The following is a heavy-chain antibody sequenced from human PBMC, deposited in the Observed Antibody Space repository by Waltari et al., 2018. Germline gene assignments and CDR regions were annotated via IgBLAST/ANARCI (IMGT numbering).Heavy chain of an antibody. J-gene: IGHJ3*02. Sequence: EVQLVESGGGLVQPGGSLRLSCAASGFTFSSYAMSWVRQAPGKGLEWVSAISGSGGSTYYADSVKGRFTIARDNSKNTLYLQMNSLRAEDTAVYYCAKFMVLKGAGRSASNDAFDIWGQGTMVTVSS. CDR3: AKFMVLKGAGRSASNDAFDI. V-gene: IGHV3-23*04. D-gene: IGHD6-19*01. CDR1: GFTFSSYA. CDR2: ISGSGGST.